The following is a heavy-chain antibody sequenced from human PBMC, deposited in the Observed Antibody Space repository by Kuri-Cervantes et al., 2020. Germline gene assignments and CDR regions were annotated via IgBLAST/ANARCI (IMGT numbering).Heavy chain of an antibody. J-gene: IGHJ6*02. D-gene: IGHD5-18*01. CDR1: GYTFTSYG. CDR2: INPSGGST. Sequence: ASVKVSCKASGYTFTSYGISWVRQAPGQGLEWMGIINPSGGSTSYAQKFQGRVTMTRDTSTSTVYMELSSLRSDDTAVYYCAGEVDTAMFFNGMDVWGQGTTVTVSS. V-gene: IGHV1-46*01. CDR3: AGEVDTAMFFNGMDV.